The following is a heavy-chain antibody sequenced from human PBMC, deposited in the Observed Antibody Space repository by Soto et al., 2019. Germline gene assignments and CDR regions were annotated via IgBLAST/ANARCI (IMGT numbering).Heavy chain of an antibody. J-gene: IGHJ4*02. D-gene: IGHD3-3*01. CDR3: ATLSLWTGYSHFDY. CDR1: GFTFSSFG. CDR2: IWYDGSNK. V-gene: IGHV3-33*08. Sequence: PGGSLRLSCAASGFTFSSFGMHWVRQAPGKGLEWAAGIWYDGSNKYYADSVKGRFTISRHNSKKMLYLQMNSLRAEDTAVYYCATLSLWTGYSHFDYWGQGTLVTVSS.